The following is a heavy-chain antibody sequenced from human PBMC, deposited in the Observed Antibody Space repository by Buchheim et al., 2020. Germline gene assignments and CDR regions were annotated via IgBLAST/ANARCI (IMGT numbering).Heavy chain of an antibody. V-gene: IGHV3-23*01. CDR1: GFSFDTYA. Sequence: QLLESGGALVQPGGSLRLSCAASGFSFDTYALMWVRQTAEKGLEWVSAIGANGAHTVYAESVKGRFTISQDNSKNTRYLQMNSLRVEDTAVYYCAKDPNGDYIGAFDTWGQGT. CDR2: IGANGAHT. CDR3: AKDPNGDYIGAFDT. D-gene: IGHD4-17*01. J-gene: IGHJ3*02.